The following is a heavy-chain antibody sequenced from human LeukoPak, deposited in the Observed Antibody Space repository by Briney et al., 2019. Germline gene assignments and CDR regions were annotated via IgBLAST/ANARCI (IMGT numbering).Heavy chain of an antibody. Sequence: GGSLRLSCAASGFNFNDYAMNWVRQAPGKGLEWVSGISWNGDNIDYADSVKGRFTISRDNAKNSLYLQMNSLRAEDTAVYYCARGGLSYYDSSGYYSNYYYYGMDVWGQGTTVTVS. CDR1: GFNFNDYA. CDR2: ISWNGDNI. J-gene: IGHJ6*02. V-gene: IGHV3-9*01. D-gene: IGHD3-22*01. CDR3: ARGGLSYYDSSGYYSNYYYYGMDV.